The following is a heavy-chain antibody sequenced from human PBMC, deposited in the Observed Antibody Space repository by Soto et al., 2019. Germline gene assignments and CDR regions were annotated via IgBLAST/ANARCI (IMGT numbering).Heavy chain of an antibody. CDR2: INAGNGNT. J-gene: IGHJ5*02. D-gene: IGHD6-13*01. CDR3: ARDLEGGQQLANPGWWFDP. Sequence: ASVKVSCKASGYTFTSYAMHWVRQAPGQRLEWMGWINAGNGNTKYSQKFQGRVTITRDTSASTAYMELSSLRSEDTAVYYCARDLEGGQQLANPGWWFDPRGQGTQVTVSS. CDR1: GYTFTSYA. V-gene: IGHV1-3*01.